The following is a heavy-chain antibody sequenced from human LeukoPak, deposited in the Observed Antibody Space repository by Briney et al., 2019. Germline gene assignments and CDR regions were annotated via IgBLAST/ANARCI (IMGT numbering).Heavy chain of an antibody. V-gene: IGHV3-74*03. CDR2: IQPDGTNT. Sequence: PGGSLRLSCTVAGFRFRDYRMHWVRQAPGKGLVWVSHIQPDGTNTAYEDSVRGRLTISRDNAKNTLYLLMNNLRAEDTAVYYCTGGAEYWGQGTLVTVSS. CDR3: TGGAEY. CDR1: GFRFRDYR. J-gene: IGHJ4*02.